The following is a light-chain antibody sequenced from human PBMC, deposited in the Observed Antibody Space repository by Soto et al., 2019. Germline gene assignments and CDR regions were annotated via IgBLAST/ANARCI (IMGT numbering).Light chain of an antibody. Sequence: QSALTQPASVSGSLGQSITLSCTGSGGDIGAYNYVSWYQQHPGKAPKLIVYGVTHRPSGVSSRFSASKSAYTASLTISALQAEDEADYYCCSYADGGTLVFGGGTKLTVL. CDR3: CSYADGGTLV. V-gene: IGLV2-14*01. J-gene: IGLJ3*02. CDR1: GGDIGAYNY. CDR2: GVT.